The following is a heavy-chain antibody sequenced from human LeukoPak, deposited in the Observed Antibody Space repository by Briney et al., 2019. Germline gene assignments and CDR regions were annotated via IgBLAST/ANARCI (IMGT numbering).Heavy chain of an antibody. CDR1: GGSLSSTHR. V-gene: IGHV4-4*02. CDR3: AREFVQGSSLPYFDC. CDR2: IHHSGST. D-gene: IGHD1-26*01. Sequence: PSGTLSLTCTVSGGSLSSTHRWGWFGQLPGKGLEWVGEIHHSGSTNSNPSLKSTVTISVDKSKNQFSLRLNSVTAADTAVYYCAREFVQGSSLPYFDCWGQGTLVTVSS. J-gene: IGHJ4*02.